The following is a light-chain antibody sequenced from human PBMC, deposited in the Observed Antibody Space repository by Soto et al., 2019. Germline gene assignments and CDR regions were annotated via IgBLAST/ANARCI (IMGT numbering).Light chain of an antibody. V-gene: IGKV3-20*01. CDR2: GAS. J-gene: IGKJ2*01. CDR3: QQYGSSPLYT. CDR1: QSVSNNY. Sequence: ETVLTQSPGTLSLSPGERATLSCRASQSVSNNYLAWYQQKPGQAPRLLIYGASSRATGIPDRFSGSGSGTDFTLTISRLEPEDIAVYYCQQYGSSPLYTFGQGTKLEI.